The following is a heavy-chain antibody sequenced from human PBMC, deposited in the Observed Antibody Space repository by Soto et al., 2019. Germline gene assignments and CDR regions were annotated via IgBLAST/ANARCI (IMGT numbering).Heavy chain of an antibody. CDR3: ARSYSSSWYNNYYYYYGMDV. CDR1: GYTFTSYD. CDR2: MNPNSGNT. D-gene: IGHD6-13*01. J-gene: IGHJ6*02. V-gene: IGHV1-8*01. Sequence: ASVKVSCKASGYTFTSYDINWVRQATGQGLEWMGWMNPNSGNTGYAQKFQGRVTVTRNTSISTAYMELSSLRSEDTAVYYCARSYSSSWYNNYYYYYGMDVWGQGTTVTVSS.